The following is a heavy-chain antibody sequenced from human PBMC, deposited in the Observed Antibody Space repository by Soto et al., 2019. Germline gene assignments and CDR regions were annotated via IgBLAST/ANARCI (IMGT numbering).Heavy chain of an antibody. Sequence: QVQLVQSGAEVKEPGSSVKVSCKASAGVFSNYALTWVRQAPGLGLEWVGGIVPVFGTSNYAPKFQGRVTVTADESTRTGYMQLRSLTSEETAIYYCARGSQYLSTRYSFDNWGQGTLVTVSS. D-gene: IGHD3-9*01. J-gene: IGHJ4*02. V-gene: IGHV1-69*19. CDR3: ARGSQYLSTRYSFDN. CDR2: IVPVFGTS. CDR1: AGVFSNYA.